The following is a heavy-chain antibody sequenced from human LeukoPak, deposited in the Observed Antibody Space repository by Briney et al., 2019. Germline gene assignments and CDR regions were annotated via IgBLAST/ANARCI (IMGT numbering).Heavy chain of an antibody. Sequence: PSETLSLTCTVSGGSISSDYWSWLRQPPGKGLEWIGYISYNGNTNYNPSLKSRVTISVDTSKTQFSLRVRSVTAADTAVYYCARGGRYYYDSSGSDWGQGTLVTVSS. J-gene: IGHJ4*02. V-gene: IGHV4-59*01. D-gene: IGHD3-22*01. CDR2: ISYNGNT. CDR3: ARGGRYYYDSSGSD. CDR1: GGSISSDY.